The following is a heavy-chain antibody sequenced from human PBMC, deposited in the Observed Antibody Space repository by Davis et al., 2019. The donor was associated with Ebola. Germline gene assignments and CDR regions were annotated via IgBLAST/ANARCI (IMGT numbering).Heavy chain of an antibody. J-gene: IGHJ6*02. V-gene: IGHV1-18*01. CDR3: ARPQLVLRWYYYYYGMDV. Sequence: ASVKVSCKASGYTFTSYGISWVRQAPGQGLEWMGWISAYNGNTNYAQKLQGRVTMTTDTSTSTAYMELSSLRSEDTAVYYCARPQLVLRWYYYYYGMDVWGQGTTVTVSS. D-gene: IGHD6-13*01. CDR1: GYTFTSYG. CDR2: ISAYNGNT.